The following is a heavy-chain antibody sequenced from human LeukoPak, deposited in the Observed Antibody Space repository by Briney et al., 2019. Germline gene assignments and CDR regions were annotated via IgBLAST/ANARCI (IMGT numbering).Heavy chain of an antibody. CDR3: AKRGIRGGSGFDY. V-gene: IGHV3-53*01. Sequence: PGGSLRLSCAASGFTVSSNYMSWVRQAPGKGLEWGSVIYSGGSTYYADSVKGRFTISRDNSKNTLYLQMNSLRAEDTAVYYCAKRGIRGGSGFDYWGQGTLVTVSS. D-gene: IGHD3-10*01. CDR1: GFTVSSNY. J-gene: IGHJ4*02. CDR2: IYSGGST.